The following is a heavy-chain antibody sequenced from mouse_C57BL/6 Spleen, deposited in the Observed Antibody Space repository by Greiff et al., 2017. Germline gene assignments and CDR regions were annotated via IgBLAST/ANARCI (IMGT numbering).Heavy chain of an antibody. D-gene: IGHD1-1*01. V-gene: IGHV3-6*01. Sequence: EVQLQESGPGLVKPSQSLSLTCSVTGYSITSGYYWNWIRQFPGNKLEWMGYISYDGSNNYNPSLKNRISITRDTSKNQFFLKLNSVTTEDTATYYCARGDYGSSYKVWFAYGGQGTLVTGSA. CDR2: ISYDGSN. CDR3: ARGDYGSSYKVWFAY. CDR1: GYSITSGYY. J-gene: IGHJ3*01.